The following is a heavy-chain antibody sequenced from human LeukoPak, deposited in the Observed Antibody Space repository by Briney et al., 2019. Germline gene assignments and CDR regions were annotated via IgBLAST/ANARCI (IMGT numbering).Heavy chain of an antibody. D-gene: IGHD3-9*01. CDR3: ARGNYDILTCHWGSEFDP. J-gene: IGHJ5*02. Sequence: PSETLSLTCTVSGGSISSYYWSWIRQPPGKGLEWIGYIYYSGSTNYNPSLKSRVTISVDTSKNQFSLKLSSVTAADTAVYYCARGNYDILTCHWGSEFDPWGQGTLVTVSS. V-gene: IGHV4-59*08. CDR1: GGSISSYY. CDR2: IYYSGST.